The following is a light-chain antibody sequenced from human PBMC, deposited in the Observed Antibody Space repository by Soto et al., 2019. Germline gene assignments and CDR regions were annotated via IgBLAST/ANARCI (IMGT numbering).Light chain of an antibody. CDR1: QTVNTY. Sequence: DIQMTQSPSSLSASIGDRVTITCRASQTVNTYLHWYQQKPGKAPKLLIYAASNLQSGVPSRFSGSGSGTNFALSLISLQPEDFATYYCQQGYSNPWTFGQGTKVDIK. CDR3: QQGYSNPWT. V-gene: IGKV1-39*01. CDR2: AAS. J-gene: IGKJ1*01.